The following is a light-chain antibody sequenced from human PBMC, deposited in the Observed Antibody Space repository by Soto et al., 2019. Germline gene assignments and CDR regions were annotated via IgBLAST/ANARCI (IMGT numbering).Light chain of an antibody. CDR2: GNR. CDR3: QAYDDSLTAFV. J-gene: IGLJ3*02. V-gene: IGLV1-40*01. Sequence: QPVLTQPPSVSGAPGQRVTISCTGNNSNLGAGYDVHWYQQLPGAAPKLVIFGNRNRPAGVPERFSGSKSGTSASLDITGLQAEDEDDYYCQAYDDSLTAFVFGGGTKLTVL. CDR1: NSNLGAGYD.